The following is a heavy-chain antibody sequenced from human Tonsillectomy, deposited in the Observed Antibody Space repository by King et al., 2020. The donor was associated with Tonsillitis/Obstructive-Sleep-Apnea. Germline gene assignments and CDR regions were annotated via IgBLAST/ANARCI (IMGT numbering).Heavy chain of an antibody. CDR1: GLIFSSYA. J-gene: IGHJ4*02. CDR2: ISYDGSNK. Sequence: QWQLVQSGGGVVQAGRSLRLSCAASGLIFSSYAMHWVRQAPGKGLEWVALISYDGSNKYYADSVKGRFTISRDNSKNTLYLQMNSLRAEDTAVYYCARAQGRVFDWVSHELDYWGQGTLVTVSS. D-gene: IGHD3-9*01. CDR3: ARAQGRVFDWVSHELDY. V-gene: IGHV3-30*14.